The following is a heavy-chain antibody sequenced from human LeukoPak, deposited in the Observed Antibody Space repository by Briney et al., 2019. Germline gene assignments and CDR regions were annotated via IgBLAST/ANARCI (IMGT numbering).Heavy chain of an antibody. CDR1: GYTLTELS. Sequence: ASVKVSCKVSGYTLTELSMHWVRQAPGKGLEWMGGFDPEDGETIYAQKFQGRVTMTEDTSTDTAYMELSSLRSEDTAVYYCARGAYSIAVAGTLVDWFDPWGQGTLVTVSS. J-gene: IGHJ5*02. CDR2: FDPEDGET. V-gene: IGHV1-24*01. D-gene: IGHD6-19*01. CDR3: ARGAYSIAVAGTLVDWFDP.